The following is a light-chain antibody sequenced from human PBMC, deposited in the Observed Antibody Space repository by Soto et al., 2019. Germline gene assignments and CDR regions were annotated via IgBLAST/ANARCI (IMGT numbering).Light chain of an antibody. Sequence: DIQMTQSPSTLSASVGDRVTITCRASQSISSWLAWYQQKPGKAPKLLIYDVSSLESGVPSRFSGSGSGTDFTLTISSLQPDDFATYYCQQYNSYPWTFGQGTKVEIK. CDR3: QQYNSYPWT. V-gene: IGKV1-5*01. CDR2: DVS. J-gene: IGKJ1*01. CDR1: QSISSW.